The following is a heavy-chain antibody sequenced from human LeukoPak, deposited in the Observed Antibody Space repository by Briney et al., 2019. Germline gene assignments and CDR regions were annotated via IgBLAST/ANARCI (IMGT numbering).Heavy chain of an antibody. CDR3: AKSYRAGVTIFGVAYAFDI. V-gene: IGHV3-23*01. CDR2: ISGSGGST. J-gene: IGHJ3*02. D-gene: IGHD3-3*01. CDR1: GFTFSSYA. Sequence: GGSLRLSCAASGFTFSSYAMSWVRQAPGKGLEWVSAISGSGGSTYYADSVKGRFTMSRDNSKNTLYPQMNSLRAEDTAVYYCAKSYRAGVTIFGVAYAFDIWGQGTMVTVSS.